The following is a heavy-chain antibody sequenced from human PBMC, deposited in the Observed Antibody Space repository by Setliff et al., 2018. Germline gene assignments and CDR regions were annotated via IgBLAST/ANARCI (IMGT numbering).Heavy chain of an antibody. CDR1: GGSISSSSYY. CDR2: IYYSGST. Sequence: LSLTCTVSGGSISSSSYYWGWIRQPPGKGLEWIGSIYYSGSTYYNPSLKSRVTISVDTSKNQFSLKLSSVTAADTAVYCCARGRVEMATITPFDYWGQGTLVTVSS. V-gene: IGHV4-39*07. D-gene: IGHD5-12*01. CDR3: ARGRVEMATITPFDY. J-gene: IGHJ4*02.